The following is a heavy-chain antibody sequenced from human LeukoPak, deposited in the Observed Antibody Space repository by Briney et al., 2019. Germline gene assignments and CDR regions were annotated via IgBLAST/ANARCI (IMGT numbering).Heavy chain of an antibody. CDR1: GGTFSSYA. CDR3: ARDLYSSGWYDAFDI. D-gene: IGHD6-19*01. Sequence: SVKVSCKASGGTFSSYAISWVRQAPGQGLEWMGGIIPIFGTANYAQKFQGRVTITTDESTSTAYMELSSLRSEDTAVYYCARDLYSSGWYDAFDIWGQGTMVTVSS. J-gene: IGHJ3*02. CDR2: IIPIFGTA. V-gene: IGHV1-69*05.